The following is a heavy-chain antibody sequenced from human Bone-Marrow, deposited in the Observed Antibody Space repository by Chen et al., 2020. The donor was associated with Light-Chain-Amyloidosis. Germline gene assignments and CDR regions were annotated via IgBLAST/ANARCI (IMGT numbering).Heavy chain of an antibody. Sequence: QVHLVQSGDEVTNPGASVNVSCQASGYRLNVYGISWMRQAPGQGLEWLGWISGYNGDTNYAQKFEDRLTLTTDTSANTAHLELRGLRSDDTAIYFCARNRGGITLEGVDFWAQGTLVTVSS. CDR1: GYRLNVYG. J-gene: IGHJ4*02. CDR3: ARNRGGITLEGVDF. CDR2: ISGYNGDT. V-gene: IGHV1-18*01. D-gene: IGHD3-10*01.